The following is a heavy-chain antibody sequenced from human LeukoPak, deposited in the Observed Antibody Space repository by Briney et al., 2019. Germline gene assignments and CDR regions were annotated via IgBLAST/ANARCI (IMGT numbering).Heavy chain of an antibody. CDR3: ATYGSGSYNFDY. D-gene: IGHD3-10*01. Sequence: TGGSLRLSCAASGFTFDEYGMTWVRQAPGKGLEWVSGISRNGGASGYAASVKGRFTISRDNAKNSLYLQMNSLRAEDTAVYYCATYGSGSYNFDYWGQGTLVTVSS. V-gene: IGHV3-20*04. J-gene: IGHJ4*02. CDR1: GFTFDEYG. CDR2: ISRNGGAS.